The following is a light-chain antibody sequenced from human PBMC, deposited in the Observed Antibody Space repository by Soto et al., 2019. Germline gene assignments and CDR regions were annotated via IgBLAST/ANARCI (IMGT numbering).Light chain of an antibody. CDR1: QSISSW. Sequence: DIQMTQSPSTLSASVGDRVTITCRASQSISSWLSWYQQKPGNAPPLLIYKASSVESGVPSRFSGSGSGTEFTLTISSLQPDDFATYYCQQYNSYSATFGQGTKVEIK. CDR3: QQYNSYSAT. J-gene: IGKJ1*01. CDR2: KAS. V-gene: IGKV1-5*03.